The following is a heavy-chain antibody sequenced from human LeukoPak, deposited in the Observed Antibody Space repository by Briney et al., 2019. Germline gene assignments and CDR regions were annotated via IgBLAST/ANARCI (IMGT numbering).Heavy chain of an antibody. D-gene: IGHD5-24*01. V-gene: IGHV4-39*01. Sequence: SETLSLTCTVSGGSISSSSYYWGWIRQPPGKGLEWIGSIYYSGSTYYNPSLKSRVTISVDTSKNQFSLKLSSVTAADTAVYYCARLQQLGWDGDYWGQGTLVTVSS. CDR1: GGSISSSSYY. CDR2: IYYSGST. J-gene: IGHJ4*02. CDR3: ARLQQLGWDGDY.